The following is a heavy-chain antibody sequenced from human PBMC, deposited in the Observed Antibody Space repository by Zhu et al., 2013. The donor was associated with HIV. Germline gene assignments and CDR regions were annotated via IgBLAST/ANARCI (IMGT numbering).Heavy chain of an antibody. CDR2: INPTYGTT. CDR3: ARDAEWGLVATHYYYNMDV. CDR1: GYTFTTHH. Sequence: QVQLVQSGAAVREPGASVTISCKASGYTFTTHHIHWVRQAPGQGLEWMGLINPTYGTTTYAQKFEDRVTMTRDTSTRTVYMDLNTLTSEDTAVYFCARDAEWGLVATHYYYNMDVWGKGPRSPSP. D-gene: IGHD1-26*01. V-gene: IGHV1-46*01. J-gene: IGHJ6*03.